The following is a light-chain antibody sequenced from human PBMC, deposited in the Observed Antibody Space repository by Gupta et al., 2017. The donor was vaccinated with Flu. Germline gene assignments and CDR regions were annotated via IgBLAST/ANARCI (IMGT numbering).Light chain of an antibody. J-gene: IGLJ3*02. CDR2: GDN. CDR1: SSNIGSNT. Sequence: QSVLTQPPSASGTPGQRVTISCSGSSSNIGSNTVAWYQQLPGPAPKLLIYGDNQRPSGVPDRFSGSKSGTSASLAISGLQSEDEVDYYCAAWDDSLNGWVFGGGTKLTVL. V-gene: IGLV1-44*01. CDR3: AAWDDSLNGWV.